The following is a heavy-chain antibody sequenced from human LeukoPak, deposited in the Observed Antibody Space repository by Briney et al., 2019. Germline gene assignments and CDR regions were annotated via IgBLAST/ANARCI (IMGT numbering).Heavy chain of an antibody. J-gene: IGHJ4*02. CDR3: ARDRDRVFDY. Sequence: GGSLRLSCEGSGFTFSNYWMGWVRQAPGKGLEWVANIKEDGGEKYYVDSVKGRFTISRDNAKNSLYLQMNSLRAEDTAVYYCARDRDRVFDYWGQGTLVTVSS. D-gene: IGHD3-22*01. V-gene: IGHV3-7*01. CDR2: IKEDGGEK. CDR1: GFTFSNYW.